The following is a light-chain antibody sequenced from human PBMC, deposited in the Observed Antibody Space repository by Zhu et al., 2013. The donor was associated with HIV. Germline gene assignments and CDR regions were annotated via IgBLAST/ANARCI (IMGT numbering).Light chain of an antibody. CDR2: FTS. CDR3: LQSSTWPWT. V-gene: IGKV3-20*01. CDR1: QTVSSNY. J-gene: IGKJ1*01. Sequence: EIVLTQSPGTLSLSPGERATLSCRASQTVSSNYLAWYQQKPGQAPQLLIYFTSTRATGVPARFSGSGSGTDFTLTIRSLQSDDVALYYCLQSSTWPWTFGQGTKVEFK.